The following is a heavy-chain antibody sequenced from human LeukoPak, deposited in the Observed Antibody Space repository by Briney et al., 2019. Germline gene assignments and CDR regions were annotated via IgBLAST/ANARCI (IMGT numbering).Heavy chain of an antibody. CDR2: IYYSGST. J-gene: IGHJ4*02. Sequence: SETLSLTCTVSGGSISSYYWSWIRQPPGKGLEWIGYIYYSGSTNYNPSLKSRVTISVDTSKNQFSLKLSSVTAADTAVYYCATTQKAYSYGFDYWGQGTLVTVSS. CDR3: ATTQKAYSYGFDY. D-gene: IGHD5-18*01. V-gene: IGHV4-59*08. CDR1: GGSISSYY.